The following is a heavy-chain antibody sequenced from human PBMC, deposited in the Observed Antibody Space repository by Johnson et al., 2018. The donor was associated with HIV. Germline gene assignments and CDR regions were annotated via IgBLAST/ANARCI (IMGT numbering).Heavy chain of an antibody. V-gene: IGHV3-7*05. J-gene: IGHJ3*02. CDR3: VRDDGSDYEAFDI. CDR1: GFTFTNFW. Sequence: EVQLVESGGGLVHPGGSLRLSCAASGFTFTNFWMSWVRQAPGKGLEWVADIKQDGSEKYYLDPVKGRFTISRDNARKSLYLQMNNLRAEDTAVYYCVRDDGSDYEAFDIWGQGTMVTVSS. D-gene: IGHD2-21*01. CDR2: IKQDGSEK.